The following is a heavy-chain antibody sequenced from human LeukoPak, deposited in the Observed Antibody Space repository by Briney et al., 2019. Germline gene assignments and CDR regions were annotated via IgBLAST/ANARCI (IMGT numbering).Heavy chain of an antibody. V-gene: IGHV1-46*01. CDR3: ARDLFNSGSHEGANWFDP. CDR1: GYTFTSYY. J-gene: IGHJ5*02. Sequence: ASVKVSCKASGYTFTSYYMHWVRQAPGQGLEWMGIINPSGGSTSYAQKFQGRVTMTRDASTSTVYMELSSLRSEDTAVYYCARDLFNSGSHEGANWFDPWGQGTLVTVSS. CDR2: INPSGGST. D-gene: IGHD1-26*01.